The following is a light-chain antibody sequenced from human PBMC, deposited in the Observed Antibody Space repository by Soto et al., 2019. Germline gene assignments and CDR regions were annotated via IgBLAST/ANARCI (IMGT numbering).Light chain of an antibody. CDR1: QSISSW. V-gene: IGKV1-5*01. CDR3: QQYNSYPWT. J-gene: IGKJ1*01. Sequence: DIQMTQSPSTLSASVGDIVTITCRASQSISSWLAWYQQKPGKAPKLLIYDASSMESGVPSRFSGSGSGTEFTLTISSLQPDDFAPYYCQQYNSYPWTVGQGTKVELK. CDR2: DAS.